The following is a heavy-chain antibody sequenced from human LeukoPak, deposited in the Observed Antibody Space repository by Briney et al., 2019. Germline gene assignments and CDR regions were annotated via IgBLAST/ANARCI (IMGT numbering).Heavy chain of an antibody. CDR3: ARSVWFGELSTPGHFEN. D-gene: IGHD3-10*01. CDR1: GFTFSVYT. J-gene: IGHJ4*02. V-gene: IGHV3-30-3*01. Sequence: GGSLRLSCAASGFTFSVYTMHWVRQAPGKGLAWVAAVSHDGGTTYSADSVKGQFTISRDNSKNTLYLQMDTLRAEDTAVYFCARSVWFGELSTPGHFENWGQGTLVTVSS. CDR2: VSHDGGTT.